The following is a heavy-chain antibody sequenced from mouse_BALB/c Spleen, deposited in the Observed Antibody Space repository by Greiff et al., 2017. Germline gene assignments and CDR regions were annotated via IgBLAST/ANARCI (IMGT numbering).Heavy chain of an antibody. D-gene: IGHD2-12*01. CDR3: ARNSYDKGVAY. V-gene: IGHV2-2*02. CDR1: GFSLTSYG. J-gene: IGHJ3*01. Sequence: QVQLQQSGPGLVQPSQSLSITCTVSGFSLTSYGVHWVRQSPGKGLEWLGVIWSGGCTDYNAAFISRLSISKDNSKSQVFFKMNSLQANDTAIYYCARNSYDKGVAYWGQGTLVTVSA. CDR2: IWSGGCT.